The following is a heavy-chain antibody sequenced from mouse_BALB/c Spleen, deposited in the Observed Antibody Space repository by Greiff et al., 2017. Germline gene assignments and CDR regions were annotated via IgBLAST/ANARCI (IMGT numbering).Heavy chain of an antibody. Sequence: EVQVVESGGDLVKPGGSLKLSCAASGFTFSSYGMSWVRQTPDKRLEWVATISSGGSYTYYPDSVKGRFTISRDNAKNTLYLQMSSLKSEDTAMYYCARHYDYDVKRGFDYWGQGTTLTVSS. CDR3: ARHYDYDVKRGFDY. V-gene: IGHV5-6*01. CDR2: ISSGGSYT. J-gene: IGHJ2*01. D-gene: IGHD2-4*01. CDR1: GFTFSSYG.